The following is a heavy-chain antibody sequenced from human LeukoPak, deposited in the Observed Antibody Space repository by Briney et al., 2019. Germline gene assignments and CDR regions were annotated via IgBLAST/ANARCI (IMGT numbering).Heavy chain of an antibody. CDR3: AREQCSGNSCYYY. D-gene: IGHD2-15*01. CDR1: VFSFSVFW. Sequence: PGGSLRLSCAASVFSFSVFWMSWVRQAPGKGLEWVANINQDGSEKNYVDSVKGRFTISRDGAKNSLYLQMNSLRAEDAAVYYCAREQCSGNSCYYYWGQGTLVTVSS. CDR2: INQDGSEK. V-gene: IGHV3-7*01. J-gene: IGHJ4*02.